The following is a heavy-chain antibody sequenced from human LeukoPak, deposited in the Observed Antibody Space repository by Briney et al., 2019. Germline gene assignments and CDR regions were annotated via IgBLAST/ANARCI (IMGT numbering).Heavy chain of an antibody. D-gene: IGHD6-6*01. J-gene: IGHJ4*02. CDR3: ARDVPSRIAWDY. V-gene: IGHV1-69*05. CDR1: GGTFSSYA. CDR2: IIPIFGTA. Sequence: SVKVSCKASGGTFSSYAISWVRQAPGQGLEWMGGIIPIFGTANYAQKFQGRVTITTDESTSTAYMELSSLRSEDTAVYYCARDVPSRIAWDYWGQGTLVTVSS.